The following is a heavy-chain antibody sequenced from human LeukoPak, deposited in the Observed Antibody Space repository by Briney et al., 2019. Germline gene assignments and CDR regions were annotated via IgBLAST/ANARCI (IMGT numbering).Heavy chain of an antibody. V-gene: IGHV4-34*01. J-gene: IGHJ4*02. CDR1: GGSFSGYY. CDR3: ARQRVRGVIIGYFDY. Sequence: SETLSLTCAVYGGSFSGYYWSWIRQPPGKGLEWIGEINHSRSTNYNPSLKSRVTISVDTSKNQFSLKLSSVTAADTAVYYCARQRVRGVIIGYFDYWGQGTLVTVSS. D-gene: IGHD3-10*01. CDR2: INHSRST.